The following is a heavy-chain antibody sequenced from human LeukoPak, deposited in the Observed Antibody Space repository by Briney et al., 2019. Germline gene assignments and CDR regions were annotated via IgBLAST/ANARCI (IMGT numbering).Heavy chain of an antibody. D-gene: IGHD1-1*01. V-gene: IGHV3-7*01. CDR3: ARDLNWETY. Sequence: PGGSLRLSCAASGFTFLSYNMNWVRQAPGKGLEWVANIKTDGSQIYYVDSVKGRFTISRDNAKNSLYLQMNSLRAEDTAVYYCARDLNWETYWGQGTLVTVSS. CDR1: GFTFLSYN. J-gene: IGHJ4*02. CDR2: IKTDGSQI.